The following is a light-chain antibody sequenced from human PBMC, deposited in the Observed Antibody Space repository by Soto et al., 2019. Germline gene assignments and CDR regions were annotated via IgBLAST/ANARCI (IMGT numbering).Light chain of an antibody. Sequence: EIVMTQSPATLSVSPGDGATLSCRASQSVDSNLAWYQQKPGQTPRLLIYGASTRPTGIPARFSGSGSGTEFTXTIISLQSEDSAVYYCQQYNDWPLTFGGGXXXXI. CDR2: GAS. V-gene: IGKV3D-15*01. CDR3: QQYNDWPLT. CDR1: QSVDSN. J-gene: IGKJ4*01.